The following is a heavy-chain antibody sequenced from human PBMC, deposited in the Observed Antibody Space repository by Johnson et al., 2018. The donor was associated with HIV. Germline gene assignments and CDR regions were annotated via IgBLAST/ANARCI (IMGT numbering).Heavy chain of an antibody. V-gene: IGHV3-33*01. CDR3: ARAGAVGFDAFDI. D-gene: IGHD6-19*01. Sequence: MQLVESGGGVVQPGRSLRLSCAASGFTFSSYGMHWVRQAPGKGLEWVAVIWYDGSNKNYADSVKGRFTISRDNSKNTLYLQMNSLRAEDTAVYYCARAGAVGFDAFDIWGQGTMVTVSS. J-gene: IGHJ3*02. CDR1: GFTFSSYG. CDR2: IWYDGSNK.